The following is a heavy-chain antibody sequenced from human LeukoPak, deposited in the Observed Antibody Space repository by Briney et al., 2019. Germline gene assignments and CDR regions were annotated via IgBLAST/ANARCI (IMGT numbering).Heavy chain of an antibody. CDR1: GGSFSNYY. J-gene: IGHJ4*02. D-gene: IGHD3-9*01. CDR3: ARGPPLSPDYGILTGYYNFAY. V-gene: IGHV4-34*01. Sequence: SETLSLTCGVYGGSFSNYYWSWIRQPPGKGLEWIGEINHSGSTKYNPSLKSPVTISVDTSKNHFSLKLSSVTAADTAVYYCARGPPLSPDYGILTGYYNFAYWGQGTLVTVSS. CDR2: INHSGST.